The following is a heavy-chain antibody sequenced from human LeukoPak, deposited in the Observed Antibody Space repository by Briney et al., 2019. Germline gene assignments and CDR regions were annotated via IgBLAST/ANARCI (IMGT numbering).Heavy chain of an antibody. CDR3: ARDFRGYSSGWAFDY. V-gene: IGHV3-7*01. Sequence: PGGSLRLSCAASGFTFSSYWMTWVRQAPGKGLEWVANIGEDGSEKYYVDSVKGRFTISRDNAKNSLYLQVNSLRAEDTAVYYCARDFRGYSSGWAFDYWGQGTLVTVSS. CDR1: GFTFSSYW. D-gene: IGHD6-19*01. CDR2: IGEDGSEK. J-gene: IGHJ4*02.